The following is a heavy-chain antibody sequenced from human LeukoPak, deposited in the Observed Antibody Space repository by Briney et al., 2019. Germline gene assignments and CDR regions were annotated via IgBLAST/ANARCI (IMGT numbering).Heavy chain of an antibody. CDR3: AREIKRVGNDY. D-gene: IGHD1-26*01. V-gene: IGHV3-74*01. J-gene: IGHJ4*02. Sequence: PGGSLRLSCAASGFTFSNYWMHWVRQAPGKGLVWVSRINSDGSSTSYADSVKGRFTISRDNAKNTLYLQMNSLRAEDTAVYYCAREIKRVGNDYWGQGTLVTVSS. CDR1: GFTFSNYW. CDR2: INSDGSST.